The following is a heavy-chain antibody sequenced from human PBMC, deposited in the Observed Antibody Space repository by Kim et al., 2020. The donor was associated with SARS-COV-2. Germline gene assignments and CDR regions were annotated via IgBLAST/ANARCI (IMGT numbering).Heavy chain of an antibody. CDR2: ITGGGANT. V-gene: IGHV3-23*01. CDR1: GFTFSNYA. D-gene: IGHD6-19*01. Sequence: GGSLRHSCAASGFTFSNYAMGWVRQAPGMRLEWVSAITGGGANTYYADSVKGRFTISRDNSKSTLFLQMNSLRAEDTAVYYCAKGSFDTSGWFDYWGQGTLVTVSS. CDR3: AKGSFDTSGWFDY. J-gene: IGHJ4*02.